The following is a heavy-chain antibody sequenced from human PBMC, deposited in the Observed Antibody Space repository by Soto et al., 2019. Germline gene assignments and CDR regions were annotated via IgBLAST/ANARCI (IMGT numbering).Heavy chain of an antibody. CDR1: GFDFISYA. CDR3: AKSFCSSSSCFFLWVDP. J-gene: IGHJ5*02. Sequence: LRLSCAASGFDFISYAMSWVRQAPGKGLECISLISGTGVPTLYAESVKGRFSVSRDNSKDTLFLEMNNLGVDDTAMYYCAKSFCSSSSCFFLWVDPWGPGTLVTVSS. CDR2: ISGTGVPT. D-gene: IGHD2-2*01. V-gene: IGHV3-23*01.